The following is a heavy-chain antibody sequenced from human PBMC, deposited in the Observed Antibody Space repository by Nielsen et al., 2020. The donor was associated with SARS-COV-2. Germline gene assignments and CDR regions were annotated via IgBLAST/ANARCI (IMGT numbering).Heavy chain of an antibody. CDR3: ATPRHYYDYVWGVLDY. CDR1: GFTFDDYA. D-gene: IGHD3-16*01. J-gene: IGHJ4*01. CDR2: ISYDGSNK. V-gene: IGHV3-30-3*01. Sequence: GESLKISCAASGFTFDDYAMHWVRQAPGKGLEWVAVISYDGSNKYYADSVKGRFTISRDNSKNTLYLQMNSLRAEDTAVYYCATPRHYYDYVWGVLDYWGQGTLVTVSS.